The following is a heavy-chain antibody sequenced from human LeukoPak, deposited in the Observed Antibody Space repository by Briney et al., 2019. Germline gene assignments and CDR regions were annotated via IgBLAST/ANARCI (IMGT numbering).Heavy chain of an antibody. Sequence: GGSLRLSCAASGFTFSSYSMNWVRQAPGKGLEWVAVISYDGSNKYYADSVKGRFTISRDNSKNTLYLQMNSLRAEDTAVYYCAKPLYYYGSGATYYFDYWGQGTLVTVSS. CDR3: AKPLYYYGSGATYYFDY. CDR2: ISYDGSNK. D-gene: IGHD3-10*01. J-gene: IGHJ4*02. V-gene: IGHV3-30*18. CDR1: GFTFSSYS.